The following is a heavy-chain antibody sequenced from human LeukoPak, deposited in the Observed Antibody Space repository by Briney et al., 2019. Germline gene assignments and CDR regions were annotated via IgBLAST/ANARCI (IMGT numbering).Heavy chain of an antibody. CDR1: GGSISSSSYY. V-gene: IGHV4-39*01. CDR3: ASLPAAITGLDY. J-gene: IGHJ4*02. Sequence: SETLSLTCTVSGGSISSSSYYWGWIRQTPGKGLEWIGSIYYSGSTYYNPSLKRRVTISVDTSKNQFSLKLSSVTAADTAVYYCASLPAAITGLDYWGQGTLVTVSS. D-gene: IGHD2-2*02. CDR2: IYYSGST.